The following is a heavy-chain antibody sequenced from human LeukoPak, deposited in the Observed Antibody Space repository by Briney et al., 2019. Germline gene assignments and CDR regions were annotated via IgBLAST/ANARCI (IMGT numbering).Heavy chain of an antibody. J-gene: IGHJ6*04. CDR2: IIPIFGTA. D-gene: IGHD2-15*01. V-gene: IGHV1-69*06. CDR3: ARLVAGAYYYYGMDV. Sequence: ASAKVSCKASGGTFSSYAISWVRQAPGQGLEWMGGIIPIFGTANYAQKFQGRVTITADKSTSTAYMELSSLRSEDTAVYYCARLVAGAYYYYGMDVWGKGTTVTVSS. CDR1: GGTFSSYA.